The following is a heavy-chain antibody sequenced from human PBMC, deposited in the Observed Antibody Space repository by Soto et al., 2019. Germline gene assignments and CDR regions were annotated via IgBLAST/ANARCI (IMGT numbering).Heavy chain of an antibody. CDR3: VRRGSASWRNWFDS. J-gene: IGHJ5*01. Sequence: SETLSLTCGVSGGSITSTIDYWGRIRQSPGKGREWIGNIYYDGSTFCNPSLKSRVTISVDTSKRQFSLRVSSVTAADTAVYYCVRRGSASWRNWFDSWGQGTLVTVSS. V-gene: IGHV4-39*01. CDR1: GGSITSTIDY. D-gene: IGHD2-2*01. CDR2: IYYDGST.